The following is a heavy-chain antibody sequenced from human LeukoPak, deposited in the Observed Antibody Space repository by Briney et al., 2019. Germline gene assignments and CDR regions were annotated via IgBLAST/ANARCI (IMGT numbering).Heavy chain of an antibody. V-gene: IGHV3-30*01. D-gene: IGHD2-21*02. CDR3: AGEVVTLTDAFDI. Sequence: PGGSLRLSCAASGFTFSSYAVHWVRQAPGKGLEWVALISYDESNQYYADSVKGRFSISRDDSKNTLYLQMNGLRPEDTAVYYCAGEVVTLTDAFDIWGQGTMVTVSS. CDR2: ISYDESNQ. J-gene: IGHJ3*02. CDR1: GFTFSSYA.